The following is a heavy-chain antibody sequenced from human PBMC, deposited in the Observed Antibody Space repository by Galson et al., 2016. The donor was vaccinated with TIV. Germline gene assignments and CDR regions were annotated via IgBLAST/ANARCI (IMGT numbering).Heavy chain of an antibody. J-gene: IGHJ6*02. CDR2: ISGSGGRT. V-gene: IGHV3-23*01. CDR3: AKTMVRGVIISTYYYGMDV. Sequence: SLRLSCAASGFTFDEYAMHWVRQLPGKGLEWASAISGSGGRTYHADSVKGRFTISRDNSKNTLYLQMNRLRAEDTAVYYCAKTMVRGVIISTYYYGMDVWGQGTTVTVSS. CDR1: GFTFDEYA. D-gene: IGHD3-10*01.